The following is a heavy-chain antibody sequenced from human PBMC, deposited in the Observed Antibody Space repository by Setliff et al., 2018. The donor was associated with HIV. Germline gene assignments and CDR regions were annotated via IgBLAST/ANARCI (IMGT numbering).Heavy chain of an antibody. CDR2: IKQDGSEK. V-gene: IGHV3-7*01. CDR1: GFTFSSYW. Sequence: GGSLRLSCAASGFTFSSYWMSWVRQAPGKGLEWVANIKQDGSEKHYMDSVKGRFTISRDNANNSLFLQMDSLRADDTAVYYCARDGEEYVNGWYWWADYYYYGMDVWGQGTTVTVSS. J-gene: IGHJ6*02. CDR3: ARDGEEYVNGWYWWADYYYYGMDV. D-gene: IGHD2-8*02.